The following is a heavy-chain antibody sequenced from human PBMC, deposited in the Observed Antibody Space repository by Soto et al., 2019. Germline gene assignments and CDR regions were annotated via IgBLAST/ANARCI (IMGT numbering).Heavy chain of an antibody. D-gene: IGHD3-10*01. CDR2: ISAYNGNT. J-gene: IGHJ6*02. CDR3: ARVLLWFGTTPQNYGMDV. V-gene: IGHV1-18*01. Sequence: QVQLVQSGAEVKKPGASVKVSCKASGYTFTSYGISWVRQAPGQGLEWMGWISAYNGNTNYAQKLQGRVTMTTDTTTSTAYMELRSLRSDDTAVYYCARVLLWFGTTPQNYGMDVWGQGTTVTVSS. CDR1: GYTFTSYG.